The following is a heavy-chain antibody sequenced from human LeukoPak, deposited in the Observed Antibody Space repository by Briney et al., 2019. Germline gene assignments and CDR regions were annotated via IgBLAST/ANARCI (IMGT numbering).Heavy chain of an antibody. D-gene: IGHD4-11*01. Sequence: GGSLRLSCAASGFTFSSSAMHWVRQAPDKGLEWVAVISYDGSNKYYADSVKGRFTISRDNSKNTLYLQMNSLRADDTAVYYCASASNKKYYFESWGQGTLVTVSS. CDR1: GFTFSSSA. J-gene: IGHJ4*02. CDR2: ISYDGSNK. CDR3: ASASNKKYYFES. V-gene: IGHV3-30-3*01.